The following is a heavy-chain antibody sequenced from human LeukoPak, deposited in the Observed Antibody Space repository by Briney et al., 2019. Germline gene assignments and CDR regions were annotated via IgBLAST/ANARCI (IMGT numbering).Heavy chain of an antibody. Sequence: SETLSLTCTVSGGSISSCYWSWIRQPAGKGLEWIGRIYTSGSTNYNPSLKSRVTMSVDTSKNQFSLKLSSVTAADTAVYYCARDRKMATIRNYYYYMDVWGKGTTVTVSS. CDR1: GGSISSCY. D-gene: IGHD5-24*01. CDR2: IYTSGST. J-gene: IGHJ6*03. CDR3: ARDRKMATIRNYYYYMDV. V-gene: IGHV4-4*07.